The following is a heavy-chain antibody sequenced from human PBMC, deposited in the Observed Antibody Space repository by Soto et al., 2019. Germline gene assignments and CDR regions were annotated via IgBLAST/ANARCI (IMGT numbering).Heavy chain of an antibody. CDR1: GYTFTSYY. CDR2: INPSGGST. D-gene: IGHD2-2*02. J-gene: IGHJ6*02. CDR3: ARWVQDIVVVPAAISGMDV. V-gene: IGHV1-46*01. Sequence: ASVKVSCKASGYTFTSYYMHWVRQAPGQGLEWMGIINPSGGSTSYAQKFQGRVTTTRDTSTSTVYMELSSLRSEDTAVYYCARWVQDIVVVPAAISGMDVWGQGTTVTVSS.